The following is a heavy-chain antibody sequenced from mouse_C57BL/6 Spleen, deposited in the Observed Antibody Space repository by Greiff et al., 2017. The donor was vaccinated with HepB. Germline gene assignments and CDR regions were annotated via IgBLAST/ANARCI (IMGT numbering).Heavy chain of an antibody. Sequence: VQLKESGPGLVKPSQSLSLTCSVTGYSITSGYYWNWIRQFPGNKLEWMGYISYDGSNNYNPSLKNRISITRDTSKNQFFLKLNSVTTEDTATYYCARDPTIYYYGSRYFDVWGTGTTVTVSS. CDR3: ARDPTIYYYGSRYFDV. CDR1: GYSITSGYY. J-gene: IGHJ1*03. V-gene: IGHV3-6*01. D-gene: IGHD1-1*01. CDR2: ISYDGSN.